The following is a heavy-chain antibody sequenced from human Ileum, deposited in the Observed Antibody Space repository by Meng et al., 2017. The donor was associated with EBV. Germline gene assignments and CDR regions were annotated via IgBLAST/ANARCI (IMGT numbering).Heavy chain of an antibody. V-gene: IGHV4-34*01. J-gene: IGHJ1*01. CDR3: ARGVYGPTTRGREYFIH. D-gene: IGHD2-8*01. CDR2: INHSGST. CDR1: GGSFNGYD. Sequence: QGHQLRWGAGFLKHSETLSRTCGVYGGSFNGYDWTRIRQPTGKGLEWIVEINHSGSTNYNPSLKSRVIISVDTSKNQFSLNLSSVTAADTAVYYCARGVYGPTTRGREYFIHWGRGTLVTVS.